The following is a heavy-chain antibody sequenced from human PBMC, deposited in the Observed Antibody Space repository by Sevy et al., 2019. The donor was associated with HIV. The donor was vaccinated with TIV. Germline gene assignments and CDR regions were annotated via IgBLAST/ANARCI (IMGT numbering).Heavy chain of an antibody. Sequence: SETLSLTCTVSGGSISSYYWSWIRQPPGKGLEWIGYIYYSGSTNYNPSLKSRVTISVDTSKNQFSLKLSSVTAADTAVDYCARGPQGGSCSSTSCFHFDYWGQGTLVTVSS. J-gene: IGHJ4*02. D-gene: IGHD2-2*01. CDR3: ARGPQGGSCSSTSCFHFDY. CDR1: GGSISSYY. CDR2: IYYSGST. V-gene: IGHV4-59*01.